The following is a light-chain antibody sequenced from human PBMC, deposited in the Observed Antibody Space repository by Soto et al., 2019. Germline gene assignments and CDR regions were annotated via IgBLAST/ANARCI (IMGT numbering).Light chain of an antibody. CDR2: GAS. V-gene: IGKV3-20*01. CDR3: QQYGGT. J-gene: IGKJ5*01. Sequence: EIVLTQSPGTLSLSPGERATLSCRASQSVSSSYLAWYQQKPGQAPRLLIYGASSRATASPDRFSGSGSGTDFTLTISRLEPADFSVYYCQQYGGTFGQGTRLEIK. CDR1: QSVSSSY.